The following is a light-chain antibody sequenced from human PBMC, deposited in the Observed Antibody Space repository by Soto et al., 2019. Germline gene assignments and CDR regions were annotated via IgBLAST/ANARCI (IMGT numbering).Light chain of an antibody. Sequence: DIQMTQSPSSVSASIGDTVTITCRASQDINVYLNWYQQKPGEVPKLLIYSASTLHSGVPSRFTGSGSETDFTLTIRSLQPEDFATYYCQHCDVAPYSFGQGTKVDI. CDR1: QDINVY. CDR2: SAS. J-gene: IGKJ2*03. CDR3: QHCDVAPYS. V-gene: IGKV1-39*01.